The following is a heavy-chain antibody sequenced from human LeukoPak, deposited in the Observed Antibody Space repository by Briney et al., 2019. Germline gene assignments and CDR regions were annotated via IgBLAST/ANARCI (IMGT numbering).Heavy chain of an antibody. CDR1: GYTFTSCV. CDR3: TRGSSGRRDN. J-gene: IGHJ4*02. V-gene: IGHV1-8*01. D-gene: IGHD6-19*01. Sequence: GASVKVSCKASGYTFTSCVISWVRQATGQGLEWMGWMNPNSGNTGYGQSFQGRITMTRDISIGTAYMELSNLTSEDTAIYYCTRGSSGRRDNWGQGTLVTVSA. CDR2: MNPNSGNT.